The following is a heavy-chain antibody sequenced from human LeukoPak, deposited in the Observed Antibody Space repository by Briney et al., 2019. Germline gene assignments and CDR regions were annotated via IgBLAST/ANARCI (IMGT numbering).Heavy chain of an antibody. CDR3: ASQNNWNYFDY. J-gene: IGHJ4*02. CDR1: GFTFSSYA. D-gene: IGHD1-20*01. V-gene: IGHV3-23*01. CDR2: ISASGGNT. Sequence: GGSLRLSCAASGFTFSSYAMSWVRQAPGKGLEWVSGISASGGNTYYADSVKGRFTISRDNSKNTLYLQMNSLRAEDTAVYYCASQNNWNYFDYWGQGTLVTVSS.